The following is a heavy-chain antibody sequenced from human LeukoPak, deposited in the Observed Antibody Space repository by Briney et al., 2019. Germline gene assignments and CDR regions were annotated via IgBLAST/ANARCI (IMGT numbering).Heavy chain of an antibody. CDR2: INPSGGST. Sequence: ASVKVSCKASGYTFTSYYMHWVRQAPGQGLEWMGIINPSGGSTSYAQKFQGRVTITRNTSISTAYMELSSLRSEDTAVYYCARGPGDFWSGYYKVWGQGTLVTVSS. J-gene: IGHJ4*02. D-gene: IGHD3-3*01. V-gene: IGHV1-46*01. CDR3: ARGPGDFWSGYYKV. CDR1: GYTFTSYY.